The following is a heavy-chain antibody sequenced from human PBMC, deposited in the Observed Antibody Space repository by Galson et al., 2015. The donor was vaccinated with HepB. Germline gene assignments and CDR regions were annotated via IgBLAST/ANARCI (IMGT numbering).Heavy chain of an antibody. CDR1: GFTFSSYG. CDR3: ARVLSGSYQYYFDY. CDR2: IWYDGSNK. D-gene: IGHD1-26*01. Sequence: SLRLSCAASGFTFSSYGMHWVRQAPGKGLEWVAVIWYDGSNKYYADSVKGRFTISRDNSKNTLYLQMNSLRAEDTAVYYCARVLSGSYQYYFDYWGQGTLVTVSS. V-gene: IGHV3-33*01. J-gene: IGHJ4*02.